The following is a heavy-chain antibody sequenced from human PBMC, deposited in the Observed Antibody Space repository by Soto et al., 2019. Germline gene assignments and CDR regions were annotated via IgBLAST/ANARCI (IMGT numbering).Heavy chain of an antibody. CDR3: ARLGEYSPPLAP. Sequence: PSETLSLTCRLSGGSFSPNYWGWFRQSPGKGLEWVGYIYYGGTTSYNPSLKGRVTISLETSKSHFSLRLSSVTAADTAVYYCARLGEYSPPLAPRGPGPLVPVSS. J-gene: IGHJ5*02. CDR2: IYYGGTT. D-gene: IGHD2-21*01. V-gene: IGHV4-59*08. CDR1: GGSFSPNY.